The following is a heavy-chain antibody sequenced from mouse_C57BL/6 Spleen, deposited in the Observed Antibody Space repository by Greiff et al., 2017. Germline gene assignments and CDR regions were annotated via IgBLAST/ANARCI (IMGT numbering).Heavy chain of an antibody. J-gene: IGHJ4*01. CDR2: IWSGGST. D-gene: IGHD2-5*01. CDR1: GFSLTSYG. CDR3: AKYSNLYAMDC. Sequence: QVQLKESGPGLVQPSQSLSITCTVSGFSLTSYGVHWVSQSPGKGLEWLGVIWSGGSTDYTAAFISRLSISKDNSKSQVFFKMNRLQAEYTAIYYWAKYSNLYAMDCWGRGTSGTVSS. V-gene: IGHV2-2*01.